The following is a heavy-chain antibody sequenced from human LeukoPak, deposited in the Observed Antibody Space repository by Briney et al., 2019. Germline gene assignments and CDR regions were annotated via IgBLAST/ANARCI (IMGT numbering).Heavy chain of an antibody. D-gene: IGHD6-6*01. V-gene: IGHV3-53*01. Sequence: GGSLRLSCAASGFTVSSNYMNWVRQAPGKGLEWVSVIYTDSTTYYADSVKGRFTISRDNSKNTLYLQMNSLRAEDTAVYYCARGGGSSRQYYFDYWGQGILVTVSS. CDR3: ARGGGSSRQYYFDY. CDR1: GFTVSSNY. CDR2: IYTDSTT. J-gene: IGHJ4*02.